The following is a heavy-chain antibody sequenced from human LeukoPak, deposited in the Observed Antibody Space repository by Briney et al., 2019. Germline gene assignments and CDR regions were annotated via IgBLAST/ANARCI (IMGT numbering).Heavy chain of an antibody. J-gene: IGHJ5*02. CDR3: ARDPRWLTPDCTSTSCYENYFDP. V-gene: IGHV4-38-2*02. D-gene: IGHD2-2*01. Sequence: PSETLSLTCDVSGYSNSNGYQWAWIRQSPGRGLEWIGTIFHDGGAHYNPSLGSRVVISIDTSKNQFSLRLRSVTVADTAVYYCARDPRWLTPDCTSTSCYENYFDPWGRGTLVTVSS. CDR2: IFHDGGA. CDR1: GYSNSNGYQ.